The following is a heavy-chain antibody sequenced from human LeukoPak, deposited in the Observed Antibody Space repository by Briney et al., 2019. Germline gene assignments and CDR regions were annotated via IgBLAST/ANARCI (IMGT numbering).Heavy chain of an antibody. V-gene: IGHV4-59*01. J-gene: IGHJ5*02. CDR3: ARGGNYWPQWWFDP. D-gene: IGHD1-26*01. CDR2: IYYTGST. CDR1: GGSISTYY. Sequence: KPSETLSLTCTVSGGSISTYYWSWIRQPPGKGLEWIGYIYYTGSTSYNPSLKSRVTMSLDASKNQFSLELNSVTPADMAVYYCARGGNYWPQWWFDPWGRGTLVSVSS.